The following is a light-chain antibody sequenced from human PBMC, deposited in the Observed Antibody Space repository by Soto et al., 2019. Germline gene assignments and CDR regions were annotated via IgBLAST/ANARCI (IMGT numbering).Light chain of an antibody. Sequence: QSVLTQPRSVSGSPGQSVTISCTGTSSDVGVYNYVSWYQQYPGKAPKIMIYVVSKRPSGVPDRFSGSKSDNTASLTISGLQAEDEADYYCCSYAGSYTFVFGIGTKVTVL. CDR1: SSDVGVYNY. V-gene: IGLV2-11*01. CDR2: VVS. CDR3: CSYAGSYTFV. J-gene: IGLJ1*01.